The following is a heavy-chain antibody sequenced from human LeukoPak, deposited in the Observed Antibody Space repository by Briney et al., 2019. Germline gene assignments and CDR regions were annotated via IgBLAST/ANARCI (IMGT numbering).Heavy chain of an antibody. CDR3: ARDRFRAVAGTRWFDP. J-gene: IGHJ5*02. V-gene: IGHV1-46*01. CDR2: INPSGGST. CDR1: GYTFTSYY. Sequence: ASVKVSCKASGYTFTSYYMHWVRQAPGQGLEWMGIINPSGGSTSYAQKFQGRVTMTRDTSTGTVYMELSSLRSEDTAVYYCARDRFRAVAGTRWFDPWGQGTLVTVSS. D-gene: IGHD6-19*01.